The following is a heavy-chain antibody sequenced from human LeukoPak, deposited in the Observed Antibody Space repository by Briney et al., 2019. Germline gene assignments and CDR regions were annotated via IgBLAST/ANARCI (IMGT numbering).Heavy chain of an antibody. CDR1: GFTFSSYS. Sequence: GGSLRLSCAASGFTFSSYSMNWVRQAPGKGREWVSSISSSSSYIYYADSVKGRFTISRDNSKHTLYLQMHSLRAEDTAVYYCARGPRDSYQLPPYYYYYGMDVWGKGTTVTLSP. CDR3: ARGPRDSYQLPPYYYYYGMDV. CDR2: ISSSSSYI. D-gene: IGHD2-2*01. V-gene: IGHV3-21*01. J-gene: IGHJ6*01.